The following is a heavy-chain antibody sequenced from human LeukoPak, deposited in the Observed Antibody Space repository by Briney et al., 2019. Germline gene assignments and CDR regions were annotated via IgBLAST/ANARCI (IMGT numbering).Heavy chain of an antibody. D-gene: IGHD2-2*01. V-gene: IGHV3-74*01. CDR1: GFTFSIYW. CDR3: AKRACSITSCYPYYFDN. CDR2: ISSEGSST. Sequence: GGSLRLSCAASGFTFSIYWMHWVRQAPGKGLVWVSRISSEGSSTTYADSVKGRFTISRDNAKDTLYLQMNSLRAEDTAVYYCAKRACSITSCYPYYFDNWGQGTLVTVSS. J-gene: IGHJ4*02.